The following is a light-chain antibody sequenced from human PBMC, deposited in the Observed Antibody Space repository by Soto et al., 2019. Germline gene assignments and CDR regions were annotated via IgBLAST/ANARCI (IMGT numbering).Light chain of an antibody. CDR2: DVS. J-gene: IGLJ1*01. CDR3: CSYAGNYTFV. CDR1: SSDVGDYDY. V-gene: IGLV2-11*01. Sequence: QSALTQPRSVSGSPGQSVTISCTGTSSDVGDYDYVSWYQQHPGGAPKVMIYDVSKRPSGVPGRFSGSKSGNTASLTISGLQAEDEADYFCCSYAGNYTFVLGTGTKVTVL.